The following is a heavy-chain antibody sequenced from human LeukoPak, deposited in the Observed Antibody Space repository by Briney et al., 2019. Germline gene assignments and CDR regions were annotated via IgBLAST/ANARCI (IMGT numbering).Heavy chain of an antibody. CDR2: IYSGGST. J-gene: IGHJ3*02. D-gene: IGHD6-13*01. Sequence: GGSLRLSCAASGFTVSSNYMSWVRQAPGKGLEWVSVIYSGGSTYYADSVKGRFTISRDNSKNTLYLQMNSLRAEDTAVYYCASLIAAAGSGAFDTWGQGTMVTVSS. CDR3: ASLIAAAGSGAFDT. CDR1: GFTVSSNY. V-gene: IGHV3-66*02.